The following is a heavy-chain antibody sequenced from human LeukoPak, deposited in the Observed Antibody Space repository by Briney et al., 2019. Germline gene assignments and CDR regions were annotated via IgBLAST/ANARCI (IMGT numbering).Heavy chain of an antibody. Sequence: GESLKISCKGSRYSFTSYWIGWVRQMPGKGLECMGIIYPGDSDTRYRPSFQGQVTISADKSISTAYLQWSSLKASDTAMYYCARLHSFSWGYFDYWGQGTLVTVSS. D-gene: IGHD6-6*01. CDR1: RYSFTSYW. CDR3: ARLHSFSWGYFDY. J-gene: IGHJ4*02. V-gene: IGHV5-51*01. CDR2: IYPGDSDT.